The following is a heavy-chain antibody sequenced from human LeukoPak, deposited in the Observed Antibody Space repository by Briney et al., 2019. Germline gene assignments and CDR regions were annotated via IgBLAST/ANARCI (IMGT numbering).Heavy chain of an antibody. CDR1: GGSISSYY. CDR2: IYTSGST. Sequence: PSETLSLTCTVSGGSISSYYCSWIRQPAGKGLEWIGRIYTSGSTNYNPSLKSRVTMSVDTSKNQFSLKLGSVTAADTAVYYCASHSPSIAARPFEDYWGQGTLVTVSS. CDR3: ASHSPSIAARPFEDY. J-gene: IGHJ4*02. D-gene: IGHD6-6*01. V-gene: IGHV4-4*07.